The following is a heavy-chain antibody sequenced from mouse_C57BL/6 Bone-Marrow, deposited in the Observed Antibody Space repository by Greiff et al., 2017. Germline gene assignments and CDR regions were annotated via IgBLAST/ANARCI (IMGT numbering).Heavy chain of an antibody. CDR3: ARDYDSSYGYCDV. Sequence: QVQLQQSGPELVKPGASVKLSCKASGYTFTSYDINWVKQRPGQGLEWIGWIYPRDGSTKYNEKFKGKATLTVDTSSSTAYMELHSLTSEDSAVYFCARDYDSSYGYCDVWGTGTTVTVSS. D-gene: IGHD1-1*01. J-gene: IGHJ1*03. V-gene: IGHV1-85*01. CDR1: GYTFTSYD. CDR2: IYPRDGST.